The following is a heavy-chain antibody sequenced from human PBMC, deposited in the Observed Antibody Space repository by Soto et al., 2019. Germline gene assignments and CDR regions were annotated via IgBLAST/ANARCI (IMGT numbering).Heavy chain of an antibody. Sequence: ASAKVSCKASGYTFTSYAMHWVRQAPGQRLEWMGWINAGNGNTKYSQNVQGRVTLTTDTSTSTAYMELRSLRSNDTAIYYCAMVDVYVTPSPQDVWGQGTTVTVSS. CDR3: AMVDVYVTPSPQDV. J-gene: IGHJ6*02. CDR2: INAGNGNT. D-gene: IGHD3-16*01. CDR1: GYTFTSYA. V-gene: IGHV1-3*01.